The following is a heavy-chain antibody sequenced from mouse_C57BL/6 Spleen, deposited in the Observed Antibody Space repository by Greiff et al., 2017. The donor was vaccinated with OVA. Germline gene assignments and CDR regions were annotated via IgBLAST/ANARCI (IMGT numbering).Heavy chain of an antibody. CDR3: ARAPLYYGNYLDY. J-gene: IGHJ2*01. CDR2: ISYDGSN. Sequence: EVKLVESGPGLVKPSQSLSLTCSVTGYSITSGYYWNWIRQFPGNKLEWMGYISYDGSNNYNPSLKNRISITRDTSKNQFFLKLNSVTTEDTATYYCARAPLYYGNYLDYWGQGTTLTVSS. CDR1: GYSITSGYY. V-gene: IGHV3-6*01. D-gene: IGHD2-1*01.